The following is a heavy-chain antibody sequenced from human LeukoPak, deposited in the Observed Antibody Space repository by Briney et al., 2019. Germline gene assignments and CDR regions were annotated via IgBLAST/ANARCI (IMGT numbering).Heavy chain of an antibody. CDR1: GFTFTTFG. CDR2: IWYDGSKE. Sequence: GGSLRLSCAASGFTFTTFGLRWVRQAPGKGLEWVAAIWYDGSKEYYADSVKGRFTISRDNSKKTVFLQMNSLRAEDTAVNYCTRDYNCYFYFWGQGTLVTVSS. J-gene: IGHJ4*02. CDR3: TRDYNCYFYF. D-gene: IGHD1-20*01. V-gene: IGHV3-33*01.